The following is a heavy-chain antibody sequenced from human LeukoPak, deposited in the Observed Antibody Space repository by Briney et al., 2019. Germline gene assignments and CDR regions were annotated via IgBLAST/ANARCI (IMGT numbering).Heavy chain of an antibody. Sequence: PSETLSLTCTVSGGSISSYYCSWIRQPPGKGLEWVGYIYYSGSTNYNPSLKSRVTISVDTSKNQFSLKLSSVTAADTAVYYCARFGGYSYGSAADYWGQGTLVTVSS. CDR3: ARFGGYSYGSAADY. CDR1: GGSISSYY. J-gene: IGHJ4*02. V-gene: IGHV4-59*01. D-gene: IGHD5-18*01. CDR2: IYYSGST.